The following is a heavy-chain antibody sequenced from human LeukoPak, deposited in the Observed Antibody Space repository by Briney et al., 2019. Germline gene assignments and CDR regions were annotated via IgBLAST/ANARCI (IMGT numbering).Heavy chain of an antibody. J-gene: IGHJ4*02. CDR3: ARGANWNYYDSSGYYYWKQKIFDY. CDR2: IYYSGST. CDR1: GGSISPYY. D-gene: IGHD3-22*01. V-gene: IGHV4-59*12. Sequence: SETLSLTCTVSGGSISPYYWSWIRQPPGKGLEWIGYIYYSGSTNYNPSLKSRVTISVDTSKNQFSLKLSSVTAADTAVYYCARGANWNYYDSSGYYYWKQKIFDYWGQGTLVTVSS.